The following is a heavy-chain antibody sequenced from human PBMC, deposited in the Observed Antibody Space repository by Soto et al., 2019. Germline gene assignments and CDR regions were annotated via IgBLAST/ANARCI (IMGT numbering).Heavy chain of an antibody. CDR1: GFTFSSYS. D-gene: IGHD3-10*01. CDR2: ISSSGSPI. J-gene: IGHJ5*01. CDR3: ARAPPYYYGFHNRFDP. Sequence: HPGGSLRLSCAASGFTFSSYSINWVRQAPGKGLEWVSYISSSGSPIYYADSVKGRFTISRDNAKNLVYLQMNSLRAEDTAVYFCARAPPYYYGFHNRFDPWGQGTLVTVSS. V-gene: IGHV3-48*04.